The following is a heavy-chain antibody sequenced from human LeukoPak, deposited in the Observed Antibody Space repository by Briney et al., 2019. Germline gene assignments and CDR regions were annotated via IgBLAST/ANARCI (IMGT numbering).Heavy chain of an antibody. D-gene: IGHD5-18*01. CDR1: GYTFTSYG. J-gene: IGHJ4*02. V-gene: IGHV1-18*01. CDR3: ARDLAPPTTAMDPFDY. Sequence: ASVKVPCKASGYTFTSYGISWVRQAPGQGLEWMGWISAYNGNTNYAQKLQGRVTMTTDTSTSTAYMELRSLRSDDTAVYYCARDLAPPTTAMDPFDYWSQGTLVTVSS. CDR2: ISAYNGNT.